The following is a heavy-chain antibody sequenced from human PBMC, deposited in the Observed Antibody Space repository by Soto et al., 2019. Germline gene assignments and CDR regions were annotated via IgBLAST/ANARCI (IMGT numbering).Heavy chain of an antibody. D-gene: IGHD3-16*02. V-gene: IGHV1-18*01. CDR2: ISAYNGNT. Sequence: ASVKVSCKASGYTFTSYGISWVRQAPGQGLEGMGWISAYNGNTNYAQKLQGRVTMTTDTSTSTAYMELRSLRSDDTAVYYCARAPPYVWGSYRVNYYCYGMDVWGQGSTVTV. J-gene: IGHJ6*02. CDR3: ARAPPYVWGSYRVNYYCYGMDV. CDR1: GYTFTSYG.